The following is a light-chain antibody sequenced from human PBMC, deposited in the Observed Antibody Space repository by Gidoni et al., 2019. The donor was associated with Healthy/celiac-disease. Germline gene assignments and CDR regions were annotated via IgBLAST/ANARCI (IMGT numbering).Light chain of an antibody. CDR2: GNS. CDR3: QSYDSSLSGWV. Sequence: QSVLTQPPSVSGAPGPRVTISCTGSSSNIVAGYDVHWYQQLPGTAPKLLLYGNSKRPSGVPDRFSGSKSGTSASLAITVLQAEDEADYYCQSYDSSLSGWVFGGGTKLTVL. J-gene: IGLJ3*02. V-gene: IGLV1-40*01. CDR1: SSNIVAGYD.